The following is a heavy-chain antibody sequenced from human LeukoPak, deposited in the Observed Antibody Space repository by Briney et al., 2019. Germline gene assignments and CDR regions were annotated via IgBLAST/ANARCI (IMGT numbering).Heavy chain of an antibody. Sequence: PSETLSLTCTVSGGSVSSYFWSWIRQPPGKGLEWIGYIYHTGNTNYNPSLKSRATISVDTSKNQFSLKVTSVTAADTAVYYCAREASGSGTFYFDSWGQGTLDTVSS. CDR2: IYHTGNT. CDR1: GGSVSSYF. J-gene: IGHJ4*02. CDR3: AREASGSGTFYFDS. V-gene: IGHV4-59*02.